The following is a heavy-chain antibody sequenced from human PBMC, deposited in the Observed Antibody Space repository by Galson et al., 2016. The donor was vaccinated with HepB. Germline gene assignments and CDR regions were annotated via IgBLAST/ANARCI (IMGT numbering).Heavy chain of an antibody. J-gene: IGHJ3*02. CDR1: GGSVISSHW. CDR2: IHQIGTT. V-gene: IGHV4-4*02. CDR3: ARVGFTSGWGRAFDM. Sequence: SETLSLTCAVSGGSVISSHWWSWVRQSAGKGLEWIGEIHQIGTTNYNPSLQNRVTISVDKSKDQFSLRLSSVTAADTAVYYCARVGFTSGWGRAFDMWGQGTLVSVSS. D-gene: IGHD6-19*01.